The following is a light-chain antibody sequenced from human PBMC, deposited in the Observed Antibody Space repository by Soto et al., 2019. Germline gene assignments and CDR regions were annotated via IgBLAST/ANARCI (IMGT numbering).Light chain of an antibody. CDR3: LHHYNYPLT. Sequence: DIQMTQFPSSLSASVGDRVTITCRASQGIGNDLGWYQHKPGKAPKRLIFSASTLDSGVPSRFSGGGFGMEFTLTISSLQPEDFATYYCLHHYNYPLTLGGGTKVEIK. V-gene: IGKV1-17*01. J-gene: IGKJ4*01. CDR2: SAS. CDR1: QGIGND.